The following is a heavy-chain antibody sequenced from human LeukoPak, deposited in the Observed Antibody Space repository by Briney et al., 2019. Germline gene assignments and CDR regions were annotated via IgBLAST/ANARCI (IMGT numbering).Heavy chain of an antibody. V-gene: IGHV4-59*08. J-gene: IGHJ4*02. Sequence: KPSETLSLTCTVSGGSISSYYWSWIRQPPGKGLEWIGYIYYSGSTNYNPSLKSRVTISVDTSKNQFSLKLSSVTAADTAVYYCARDGSSGYFFDYWGQGTLVTVSS. CDR3: ARDGSSGYFFDY. CDR2: IYYSGST. CDR1: GGSISSYY. D-gene: IGHD3-22*01.